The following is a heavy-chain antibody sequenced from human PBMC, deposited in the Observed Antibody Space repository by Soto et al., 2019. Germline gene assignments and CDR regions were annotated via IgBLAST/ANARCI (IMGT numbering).Heavy chain of an antibody. CDR3: ARDGGKQTFLSPFAH. Sequence: QVQLGQSGPEVNKPGSSVKVSCKASGDSVRMYGFSWVRQAPGQGLEWMGGIIPFFGTATYAQKFQDRVTITADESTNTVYLELSNLRHEDTAIYFCARDGGKQTFLSPFAHWGQGGLVTVSS. D-gene: IGHD1-26*01. CDR2: IIPFFGTA. J-gene: IGHJ5*02. V-gene: IGHV1-69*12. CDR1: GDSVRMYG.